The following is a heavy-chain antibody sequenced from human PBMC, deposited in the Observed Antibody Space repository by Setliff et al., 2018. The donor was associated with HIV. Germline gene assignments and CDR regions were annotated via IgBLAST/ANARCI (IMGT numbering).Heavy chain of an antibody. J-gene: IGHJ3*02. CDR2: IYPGDSVT. Sequence: PGESLKISCQGSGYTFTNYWIGWVHQVSGRGLEWMGIIYPGDSVTRYSPSFQGQVTISADKSINTAYLQWSSLRASDTAIYYCARPQYHHSSDAFDIWGQGTMVTVSS. CDR3: ARPQYHHSSDAFDI. V-gene: IGHV5-51*07. CDR1: GYTFTNYW. D-gene: IGHD1-26*01.